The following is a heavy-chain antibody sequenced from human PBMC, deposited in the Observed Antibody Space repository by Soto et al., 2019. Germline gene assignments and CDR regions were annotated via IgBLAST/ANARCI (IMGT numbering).Heavy chain of an antibody. V-gene: IGHV5-10-1*01. CDR2: IDPSDSYT. D-gene: IGHD6-6*01. J-gene: IGHJ6*02. Sequence: GESLKISCKGSGYSFTSYCISXVRQXXXKGLEWMGRIDPSDSYTNYSPSFQGHVTISADKSISTAYLQWSSLKASDTAMYYCARRSTSQGYYYYGMDVWGQGTTVTVSS. CDR1: GYSFTSYC. CDR3: ARRSTSQGYYYYGMDV.